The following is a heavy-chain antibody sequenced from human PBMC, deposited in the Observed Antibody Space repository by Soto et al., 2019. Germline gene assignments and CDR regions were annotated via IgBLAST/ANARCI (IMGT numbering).Heavy chain of an antibody. V-gene: IGHV1-3*01. CDR2: INAGNGNT. Sequence: ASVKVSCKASGYTFTSYAMHWVRQAPGQRLEWMGWINAGNGNTKYSQKFQGRVTITRDTSASTAYMELSSLRSEGTAVYYCARGPGETAPSNTAMALDYWGQGTLVTVSS. CDR1: GYTFTSYA. D-gene: IGHD5-18*01. CDR3: ARGPGETAPSNTAMALDY. J-gene: IGHJ4*02.